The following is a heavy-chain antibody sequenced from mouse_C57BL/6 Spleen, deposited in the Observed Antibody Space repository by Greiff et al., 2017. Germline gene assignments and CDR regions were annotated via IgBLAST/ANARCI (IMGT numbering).Heavy chain of an antibody. J-gene: IGHJ2*01. Sequence: VQLQQPGAELVRPGSSVKLSCKASGYTFTSYWMDWVKQRPGQGLEWIGNIYPSDSETHYNQKFKDKATLTVDKSSSTAYMQLSSLTSEDSAVYYCARYLYGNSGYWGQGTTLTVYS. D-gene: IGHD2-1*01. CDR2: IYPSDSET. CDR3: ARYLYGNSGY. V-gene: IGHV1-61*01. CDR1: GYTFTSYW.